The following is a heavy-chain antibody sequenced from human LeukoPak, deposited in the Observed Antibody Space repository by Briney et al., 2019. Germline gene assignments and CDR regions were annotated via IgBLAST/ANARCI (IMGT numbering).Heavy chain of an antibody. Sequence: GGSLRLSCVASGFTFSRHGMNWVRQAPGKGLEWVSGISPSGDIKYYVDSVKGRFTISRDNAKNSLYLQMNSLRAEDTAVYYCARDLKVRGGTFDYWGQGTLVTVSS. CDR3: ARDLKVRGGTFDY. CDR1: GFTFSRHG. J-gene: IGHJ4*02. CDR2: ISPSGDIK. D-gene: IGHD3-10*01. V-gene: IGHV3-21*01.